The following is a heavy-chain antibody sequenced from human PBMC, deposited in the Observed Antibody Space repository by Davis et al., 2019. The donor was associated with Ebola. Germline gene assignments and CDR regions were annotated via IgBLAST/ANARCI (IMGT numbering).Heavy chain of an antibody. V-gene: IGHV3-7*01. D-gene: IGHD1-26*01. CDR1: GFTFSSYW. CDR2: IKQDGSEK. J-gene: IGHJ6*02. Sequence: GESLKISCAASGFTFSSYWMSWVRQAPGKGLEWVANIKQDGSEKYYVDSVKGRFTISRDNAKNSLYLQMNSLRAEDTAVYYCARSLVGATYLSVYYYYGMDVWGQGTTVTVSS. CDR3: ARSLVGATYLSVYYYYGMDV.